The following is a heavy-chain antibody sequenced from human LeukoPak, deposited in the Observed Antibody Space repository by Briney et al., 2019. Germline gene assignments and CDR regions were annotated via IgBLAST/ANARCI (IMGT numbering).Heavy chain of an antibody. J-gene: IGHJ6*03. CDR2: IRYDGSNK. D-gene: IGHD2-2*01. V-gene: IGHV3-30*02. Sequence: GGSLRLSCAASGFTFSSYGMHWVRQAPGKGLEWVAFIRYDGSNKYYADSVKGRFTISRDNSKNTLYLQMNSLRAEDTAVYYCAKEGSSTSLYYYYYYYYMDVWGKGTTVTVSS. CDR1: GFTFSSYG. CDR3: AKEGSSTSLYYYYYYYYMDV.